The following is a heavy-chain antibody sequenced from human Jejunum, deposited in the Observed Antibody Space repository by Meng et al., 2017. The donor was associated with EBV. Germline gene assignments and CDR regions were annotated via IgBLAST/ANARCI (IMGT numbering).Heavy chain of an antibody. V-gene: IGHV4-30-4*01. D-gene: IGHD2-15*01. CDR2: IHYNGAT. J-gene: IGHJ4*02. CDR3: ARVNGYCSEGTCYYLDY. CDR1: GGPISGGGYY. Sequence: QVRLQESGPGLLKPSPTLSLTCVVSGGPISGGGYYWSWIRQPPGKCLEWIGYIHYNGATYYNPSLKSRLTMAVDTSKNQFSLKLSSVTAADTAVYYCARVNGYCSEGTCYYLDYWGQGTLVTVSS.